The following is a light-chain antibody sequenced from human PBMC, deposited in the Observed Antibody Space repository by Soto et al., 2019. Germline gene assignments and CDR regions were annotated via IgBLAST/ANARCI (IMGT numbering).Light chain of an antibody. J-gene: IGKJ4*01. CDR3: QHYNNWIAS. Sequence: EIVLTQSPATLSLSPGERATLSCRASQSVSSYLAWYQQKPGQAPRLLIYDASNRATGIPARFSGSGSGTDFTLTISSLEPEDFAVYYCQHYNNWIASFGGGTTVDIK. CDR1: QSVSSY. V-gene: IGKV3-11*01. CDR2: DAS.